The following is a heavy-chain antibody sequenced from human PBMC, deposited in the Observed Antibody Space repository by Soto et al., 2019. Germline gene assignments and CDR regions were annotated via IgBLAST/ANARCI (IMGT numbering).Heavy chain of an antibody. V-gene: IGHV3-30-3*01. CDR1: GFTFSSYA. CDR3: ARDGLRYFDPIDY. CDR2: ISYDGSNK. J-gene: IGHJ4*02. Sequence: PGGSLRLSCAASGFTFSSYAMHWVRQAPGKGLEWVAVISYDGSNKYYADSVKGRFTISRDNSKNTLYLQMNSLRAEDTAVYYCARDGLRYFDPIDYWGQGTLVTVSS. D-gene: IGHD3-9*01.